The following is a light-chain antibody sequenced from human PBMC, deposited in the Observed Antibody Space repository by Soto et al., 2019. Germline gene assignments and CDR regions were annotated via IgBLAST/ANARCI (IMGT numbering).Light chain of an antibody. Sequence: DIQMTQSPPTLSASVGDRVTITCRASQPISSWLAWYHQEPGKAPKLLIYDASNLESGVPSRFSGSGSGTEFTLTISSLQPEDFGIYYCQQYENYWTFGQGTKVEIK. V-gene: IGKV1-5*01. CDR1: QPISSW. CDR3: QQYENYWT. J-gene: IGKJ1*01. CDR2: DAS.